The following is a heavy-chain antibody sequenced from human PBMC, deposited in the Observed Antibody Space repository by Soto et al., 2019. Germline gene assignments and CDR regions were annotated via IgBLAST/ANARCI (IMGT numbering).Heavy chain of an antibody. V-gene: IGHV3-23*01. D-gene: IGHD2-21*02. CDR3: AKAPNCGGDCYPYYFDY. Sequence: PGGSLRLSCAASGFTFSSYAMSWVRQAPGKGLEWVSAISGSGGSTYYADSVKGRFTISRDNSKNTLYLQMNSLRAEDTAVYYCAKAPNCGGDCYPYYFDYWGQGTLVTVSS. CDR2: ISGSGGST. CDR1: GFTFSSYA. J-gene: IGHJ4*02.